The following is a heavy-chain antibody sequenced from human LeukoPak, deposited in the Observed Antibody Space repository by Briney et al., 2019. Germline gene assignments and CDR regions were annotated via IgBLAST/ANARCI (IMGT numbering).Heavy chain of an antibody. CDR2: IYYSGST. D-gene: IGHD6-19*01. Sequence: NPSETLSLTCTVSGGSISSSSYYWGWIRQPPGKGLEWIGSIYYSGSTYYNPSLKSRVTISVDTSKNQFSLKLSSVTAADTAVYYCAREVWHSSGWYGLRWSDYYYYMDVWGKGTTVTVSS. V-gene: IGHV4-39*07. CDR3: AREVWHSSGWYGLRWSDYYYYMDV. CDR1: GGSISSSSYY. J-gene: IGHJ6*03.